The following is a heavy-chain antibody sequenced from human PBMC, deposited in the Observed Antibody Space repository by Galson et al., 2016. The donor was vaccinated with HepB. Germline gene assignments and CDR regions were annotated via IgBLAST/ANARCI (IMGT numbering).Heavy chain of an antibody. CDR3: ARGEPPDGY. D-gene: IGHD1-26*01. V-gene: IGHV3-48*01. CDR2: ISGSSSII. J-gene: IGHJ4*02. CDR1: GFTFSSYS. Sequence: SLRLSCAASGFTFSSYSLNWVRQAPGKGLEWVSYISGSSSIIYYADSVKGRFTTSRDNAKNSLYLQMNSLRAEDTAVYYCARGEPPDGYWGQGTLVTVSS.